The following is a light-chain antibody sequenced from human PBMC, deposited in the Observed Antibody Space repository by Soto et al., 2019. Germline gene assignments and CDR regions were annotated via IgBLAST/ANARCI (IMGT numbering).Light chain of an antibody. CDR3: QQYGSSPIT. CDR2: DAS. J-gene: IGKJ5*01. V-gene: IGKV3-20*01. Sequence: IVMTQSPATLSASPGERATLSCRASQTVRNNYLAWYQQKPGQAPRLLIYDASSRATGIPDRFSGSGSGTDFTLTISRLEPEDFAVYYCQQYGSSPITFGQGTRLEIK. CDR1: QTVRNNY.